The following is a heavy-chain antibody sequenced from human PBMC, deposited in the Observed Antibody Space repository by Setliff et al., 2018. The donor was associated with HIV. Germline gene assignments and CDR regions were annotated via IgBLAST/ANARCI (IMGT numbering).Heavy chain of an antibody. J-gene: IGHJ4*02. CDR3: ARLTIATAGTLFDY. D-gene: IGHD6-13*01. V-gene: IGHV4-34*01. CDR1: GGSFSDYY. Sequence: SETLSLTCAVYGGSFSDYYWSWVRQPPGKGLEWIGDVNRSGGTNYNPSLRRRVTISVDTSKNQFSLQLSSVTAADTAVYYCARLTIATAGTLFDYWGQGTLVTVSS. CDR2: VNRSGGT.